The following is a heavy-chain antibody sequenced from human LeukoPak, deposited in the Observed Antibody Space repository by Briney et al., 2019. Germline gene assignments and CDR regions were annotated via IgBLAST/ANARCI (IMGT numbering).Heavy chain of an antibody. CDR1: GFTVSSNY. Sequence: GGSLRLSCAASGFTVSSNYMSWVPQAPGKGLEWVSVIYSDDSTYYADSVKGRFTISRDNSKNTLYLQMNSLRAEDTAVYYCASPVAIVGATRAEYFQHWGQGTLVTVSS. D-gene: IGHD1-26*01. V-gene: IGHV3-66*01. J-gene: IGHJ1*01. CDR3: ASPVAIVGATRAEYFQH. CDR2: IYSDDST.